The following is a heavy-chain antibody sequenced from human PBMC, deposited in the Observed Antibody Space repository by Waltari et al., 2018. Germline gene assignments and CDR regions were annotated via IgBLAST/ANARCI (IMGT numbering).Heavy chain of an antibody. CDR1: GLTFDDDN. CDR3: AKDMEALARTGVFDY. J-gene: IGHJ4*02. CDR2: ISWDGGST. V-gene: IGHV3-43*01. D-gene: IGHD1-1*01. Sequence: EVQLVESGGVVVQPGGSLRLSCAASGLTFDDDNMHWVRQAPGKGRVVVSLISWDGGSTYYADSVKGRFTISRDNSKNSLYLQMNSLRTEDPALYYCAKDMEALARTGVFDYWGQGTLVTVSS.